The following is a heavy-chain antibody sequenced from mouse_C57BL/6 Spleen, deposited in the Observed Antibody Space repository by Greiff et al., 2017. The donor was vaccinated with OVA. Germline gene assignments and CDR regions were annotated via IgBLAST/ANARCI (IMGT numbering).Heavy chain of an antibody. CDR2: IYPGDGDT. CDR1: GYAFSSYW. D-gene: IGHD1-1*01. CDR3: ARPGSSPHYYAMDY. V-gene: IGHV1-80*01. Sequence: VQLQQSGAELVKPGASVKISCKASGYAFSSYWMNWVKQRPGKGLEWIGQIYPGDGDTNYNGKFKGKATLTADKSSSTAYMQLSSLTSEDSAVYCCARPGSSPHYYAMDYWGQGTSVTVSS. J-gene: IGHJ4*01.